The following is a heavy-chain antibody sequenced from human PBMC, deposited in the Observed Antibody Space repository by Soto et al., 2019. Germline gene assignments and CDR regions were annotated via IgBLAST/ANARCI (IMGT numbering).Heavy chain of an antibody. J-gene: IGHJ4*02. CDR1: GFTFSSYG. Sequence: QVQLVESGGGVVQPGRSLRLSCAASGFTFSSYGMHWVRQAPGKGLEWVAVISYDGSNKYYADSVKGRFTISRDNSKNXXYLQMNSLRDEDTAVYYCGKGRGGTRIVVGIYFDYWGQGTLVTVSS. V-gene: IGHV3-30*18. CDR2: ISYDGSNK. CDR3: GKGRGGTRIVVGIYFDY. D-gene: IGHD3-22*01.